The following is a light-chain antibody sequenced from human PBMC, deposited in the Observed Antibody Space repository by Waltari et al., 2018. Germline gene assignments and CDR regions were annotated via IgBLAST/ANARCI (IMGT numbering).Light chain of an antibody. Sequence: SSELAQLPSVSVSPGQTASLTDARDILYEKFTCRYQRKPRQSPVLVINHDNKRPSGRPERFSGSNSGNTATLTIRGTQAMDEAEYYCQAWDRSIVVFGGGTKLTVL. CDR1: ILYEKF. V-gene: IGLV3-1*01. CDR3: QAWDRSIVV. J-gene: IGLJ2*01. CDR2: HDN.